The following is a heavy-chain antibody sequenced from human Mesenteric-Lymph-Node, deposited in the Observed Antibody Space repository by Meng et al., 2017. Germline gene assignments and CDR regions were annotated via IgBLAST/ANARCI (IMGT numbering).Heavy chain of an antibody. CDR1: GGSTRSANHY. CDR2: IDYSGST. CDR3: ASLYGDSSVWYLDL. Sequence: RHKESGPGLVTPHHPLSLTSMFSGGSTRSANHYWSWIRQHPGKGLEYIGYIDYSGSTYYNPSLKSRVIISVDTSKNQFSLRLNSVTAADTAVYYCASLYGDSSVWYLDLWGRGTLVTVSS. D-gene: IGHD4-17*01. J-gene: IGHJ2*01. V-gene: IGHV4-31*03.